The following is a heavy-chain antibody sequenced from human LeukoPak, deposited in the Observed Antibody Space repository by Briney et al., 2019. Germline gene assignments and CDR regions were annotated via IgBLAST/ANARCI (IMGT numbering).Heavy chain of an antibody. J-gene: IGHJ4*02. CDR1: GFTFSSYA. CDR2: ISYDGSKK. CDR3: ARDWESYFDY. V-gene: IGHV3-30*04. D-gene: IGHD3-16*01. Sequence: GGSLRLSCAASGFTFSSYAMHWGRQAPGKGLEWVAVISYDGSKKYYADSVKGRFTISRDNSKNTLYLQMNSLRAEDTAVYYCARDWESYFDYWGQGTLVTVSS.